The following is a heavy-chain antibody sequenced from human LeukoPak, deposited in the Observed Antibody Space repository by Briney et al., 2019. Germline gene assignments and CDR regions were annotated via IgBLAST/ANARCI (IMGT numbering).Heavy chain of an antibody. CDR3: ASAPFGTSYNRTDY. CDR2: ISSSSSYI. Sequence: PGGSLRLSCAASGFTFSSYSMNWGRQAPGEGLEWVSSISSSSSYIYYADSVKGRFTISRDNAKNSLYMQMTNLRAEDTAVYYCASAPFGTSYNRTDYWGQGTLVTVSS. CDR1: GFTFSSYS. D-gene: IGHD5-24*01. J-gene: IGHJ4*02. V-gene: IGHV3-21*01.